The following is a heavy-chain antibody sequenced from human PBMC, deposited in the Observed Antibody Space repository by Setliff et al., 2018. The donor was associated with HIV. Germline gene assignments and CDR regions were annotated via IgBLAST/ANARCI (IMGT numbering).Heavy chain of an antibody. D-gene: IGHD1-26*01. CDR2: INNGGYT. J-gene: IGHJ3*02. Sequence: ETLSLTCSVAGGSISSDSYYWGWVRQTPGKGLEWIGSINNGGYTYHSPSLKTRVTISIDTSKKQFSLKLSSVTAADTGVYFCARLFQWMSYSFDIWGQGKVVTVS. CDR3: ARLFQWMSYSFDI. V-gene: IGHV4-39*01. CDR1: GGSISSDSYY.